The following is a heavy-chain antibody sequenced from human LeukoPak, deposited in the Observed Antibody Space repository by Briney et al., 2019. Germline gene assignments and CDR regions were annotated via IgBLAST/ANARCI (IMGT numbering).Heavy chain of an antibody. CDR1: GFTFSSYS. CDR3: VRACGGDCYLADY. J-gene: IGHJ4*02. V-gene: IGHV3-21*01. CDR2: ISSSSSYI. D-gene: IGHD2-21*02. Sequence: GGSLRLSCAASGFTFSSYSMSWVRQAPGKGLEWVSSISSSSSYIYYADSVKGRFTISRDYAKNSLYLQVNSLRAEDTAVYYCVRACGGDCYLADYWGQGTLVTVSS.